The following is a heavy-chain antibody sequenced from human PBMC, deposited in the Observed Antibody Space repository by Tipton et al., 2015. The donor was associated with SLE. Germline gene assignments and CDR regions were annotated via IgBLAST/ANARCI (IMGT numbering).Heavy chain of an antibody. D-gene: IGHD3-10*01. J-gene: IGHJ6*03. CDR3: ARVADYYGSGRYYYYMDV. Sequence: LRLSCTVSGGSISSGSYYWSWIRQPAGKGLEWIGRIYTSGSTNYNPSLKSRVTISVDTSKNQFSLKLSSVTAVDTAVYYCARVADYYGSGRYYYYMDVWGKGTTVTVSS. CDR1: GGSISSGSYY. CDR2: IYTSGST. V-gene: IGHV4-61*02.